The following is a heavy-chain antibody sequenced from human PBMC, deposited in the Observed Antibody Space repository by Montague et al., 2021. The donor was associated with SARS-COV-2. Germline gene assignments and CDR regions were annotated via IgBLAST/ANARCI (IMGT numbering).Heavy chain of an antibody. CDR3: ARERFYGSGSCYNPFLLPDY. CDR2: IYYSGST. Sequence: SETLSLTCTVSGGSISSSSYYWGWIRQPPGKGLEWIGCIYYSGSTYYNLSLKSRVTIYGDTSKNQFSLKLSTVTAADTAVYDCARERFYGSGSCYNPFLLPDYWGQGTLVTVSS. V-gene: IGHV4-39*01. D-gene: IGHD3-10*01. J-gene: IGHJ4*02. CDR1: GGSISSSSYY.